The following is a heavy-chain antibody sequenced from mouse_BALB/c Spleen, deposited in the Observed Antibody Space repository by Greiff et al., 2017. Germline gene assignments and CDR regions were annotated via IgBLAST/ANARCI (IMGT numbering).Heavy chain of an antibody. CDR1: GYSFTSYY. CDR3: ARGGNYYAMDY. CDR2: IDPFNGGT. Sequence: EVQLQQSGPELMKPGASVKISCKASGYSFTSYYMHWVKQSHGKSLEWIGYIDPFNGGTSYNQKFKGKATLTVDKSSSTAYMHLSSLTSEDSAVYYCARGGNYYAMDYWGQGTSVTVSS. J-gene: IGHJ4*01. V-gene: IGHV1-28*01.